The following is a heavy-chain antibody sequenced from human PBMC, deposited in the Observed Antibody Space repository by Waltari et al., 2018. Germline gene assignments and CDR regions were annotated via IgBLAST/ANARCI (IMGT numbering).Heavy chain of an antibody. CDR1: GESFSGSF. CDR3: ARYGEVPPNYFFDF. D-gene: IGHD2-21*01. Sequence: QVQLHQWGAGLLKPSETLSLTCAVSGESFSGSFCGWTRQPPGKGLEWLGAIHYDGSTNYKPSLKSRLSLSVDTTKKHFSLRLTSVTAADTGMYFCARYGEVPPNYFFDFWGQGIRVTVSS. V-gene: IGHV4-34*01. CDR2: IHYDGST. J-gene: IGHJ4*01.